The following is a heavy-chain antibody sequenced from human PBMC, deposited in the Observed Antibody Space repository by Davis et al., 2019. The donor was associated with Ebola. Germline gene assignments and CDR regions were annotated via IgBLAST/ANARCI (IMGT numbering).Heavy chain of an antibody. CDR2: VREKAKSYAT. CDR3: ARQVPGTGTTDR. D-gene: IGHD1-1*01. J-gene: IGHJ5*02. CDR1: GYSFNSHW. Sequence: GESLKISCKDSGYSFNSHWIAWVRQMPGKGLEWVGRVREKAKSYATGYDASVKGRFTISRDDSKTTAYLQMNSLKIEDTALYFCARQVPGTGTTDRWGQGTLVTVSS. V-gene: IGHV3-73*01.